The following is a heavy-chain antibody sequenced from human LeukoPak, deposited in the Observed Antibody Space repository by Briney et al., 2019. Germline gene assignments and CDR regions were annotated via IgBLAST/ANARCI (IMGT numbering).Heavy chain of an antibody. CDR2: IYYSGST. D-gene: IGHD1-1*01. Sequence: SQTLSLTCTVSGGSISSGDYYWTWIRQPPGKGLVWIGYIYYSGSTYYSPSLKSRVSVSVDTSKNQFSLKLSSVTAADTAVYFCARLKTDLEGIDYWGQGTLVTVSP. CDR1: GGSISSGDYY. J-gene: IGHJ4*02. CDR3: ARLKTDLEGIDY. V-gene: IGHV4-30-4*01.